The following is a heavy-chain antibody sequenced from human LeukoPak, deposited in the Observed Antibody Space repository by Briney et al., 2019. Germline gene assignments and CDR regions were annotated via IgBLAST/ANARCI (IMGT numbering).Heavy chain of an antibody. Sequence: ASVKVSCKASGYTFTGYYMHWVRQAPGQGLEWMGWINPNSGGTNYAQKFQGRVTMTRDTSISTAYMELSRLRSDDTAVYYCARDTYYYGSGKGYWGQGTLATVSS. V-gene: IGHV1-2*02. D-gene: IGHD3-10*01. CDR1: GYTFTGYY. J-gene: IGHJ4*02. CDR2: INPNSGGT. CDR3: ARDTYYYGSGKGY.